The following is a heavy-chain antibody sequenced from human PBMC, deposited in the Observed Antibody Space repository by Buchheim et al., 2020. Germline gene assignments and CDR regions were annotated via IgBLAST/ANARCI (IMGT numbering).Heavy chain of an antibody. CDR3: ARSSSPGHWFDP. J-gene: IGHJ5*02. Sequence: QVRLQESGPGRVKPSETLSLTCNVSGGSISSGGDYWSWIRQYPGKGLEWIGNIYYSGTTYYNPSLKSRLTMSVDRSKNQFSLKLSSVTAADTAVYYCARSSSPGHWFDPWGQGTL. CDR1: GGSISSGGDY. CDR2: IYYSGTT. V-gene: IGHV4-31*04. D-gene: IGHD6-6*01.